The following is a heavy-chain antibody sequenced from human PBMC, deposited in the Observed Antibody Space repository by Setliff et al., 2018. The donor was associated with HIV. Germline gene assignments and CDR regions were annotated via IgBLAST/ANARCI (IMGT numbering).Heavy chain of an antibody. CDR3: ARGESSTWDLAEHFQH. Sequence: SETLSLTCTVSGVSVSSGGYYWSWIRQHPGKGLEWIGDVQHTGTTYLNPSLKSRITISVDTSKNQFSLKLGFVTAADTAVYHCARGESSTWDLAEHFQHWGHGTLVTVSS. CDR1: GVSVSSGGYY. CDR2: VQHTGTT. D-gene: IGHD2-2*01. V-gene: IGHV4-31*03. J-gene: IGHJ1*01.